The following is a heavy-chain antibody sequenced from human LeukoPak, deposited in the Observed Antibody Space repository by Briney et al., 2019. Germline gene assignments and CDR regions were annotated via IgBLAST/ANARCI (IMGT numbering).Heavy chain of an antibody. J-gene: IGHJ4*02. CDR2: FDPEDGET. CDR3: ATGGGQYKRYFDY. Sequence: ASVKVSCKVSGYTLTELSMHWVRQAPGKGLEWMGGFDPEDGETIYAQKFQGRVTMTEDTSTDTAYMELSSLRSEDTAVSYCATGGGQYKRYFDYWGQGTLVTVSS. D-gene: IGHD2-2*01. CDR1: GYTLTELS. V-gene: IGHV1-24*01.